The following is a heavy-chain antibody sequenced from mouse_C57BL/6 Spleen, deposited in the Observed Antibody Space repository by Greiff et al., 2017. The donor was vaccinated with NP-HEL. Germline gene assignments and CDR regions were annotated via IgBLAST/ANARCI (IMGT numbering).Heavy chain of an antibody. CDR3: ASDDGYYVGFAY. D-gene: IGHD2-3*01. V-gene: IGHV1-82*01. CDR2: IYPGDGDT. CDR1: GYAFSSSW. J-gene: IGHJ3*01. Sequence: VQLQQSGPELVKPGASVKISCKASGYAFSSSWMNWVKQRPGKGLEWIGRIYPGDGDTNYNGKFKGKATLTADKSSSTAYMQLSSLTSEDSAVYFCASDDGYYVGFAYWGQGTLVTVSA.